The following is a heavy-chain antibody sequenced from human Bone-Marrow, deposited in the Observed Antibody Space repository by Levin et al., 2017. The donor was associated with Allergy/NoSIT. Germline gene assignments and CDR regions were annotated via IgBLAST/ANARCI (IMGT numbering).Heavy chain of an antibody. CDR1: GGSFSGYY. V-gene: IGHV4-34*01. Sequence: SETLSLTCAVYGGSFSGYYWSWIRQPPGKGLEWIGEINHSGSTNYNPSLKSRVTISVDTSKNQFSLKLSSVTAADTAVYYCARERGVRTTHVVGRELRDYYDYGMDGWGQGTTVTVSS. CDR3: ARERGVRTTHVVGRELRDYYDYGMDG. J-gene: IGHJ6*02. CDR2: INHSGST. D-gene: IGHD2-15*01.